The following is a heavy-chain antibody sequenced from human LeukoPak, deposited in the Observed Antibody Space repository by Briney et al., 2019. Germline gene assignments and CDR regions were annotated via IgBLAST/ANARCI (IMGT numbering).Heavy chain of an antibody. CDR1: GFSFSSYA. J-gene: IGHJ4*02. CDR3: AKDQHRFYYDTSGYYYYFDY. V-gene: IGHV3-23*01. CDR2: ISGSDGST. Sequence: GGSLRLSCAASGFSFSSYAMSWVRQAPGKGLEWVSGISGSDGSTYYADSVKGRFTISRDNSKNTLYLQMNSLRAEDTAVYYCAKDQHRFYYDTSGYYYYFDYWGQGTLVTVSS. D-gene: IGHD3-22*01.